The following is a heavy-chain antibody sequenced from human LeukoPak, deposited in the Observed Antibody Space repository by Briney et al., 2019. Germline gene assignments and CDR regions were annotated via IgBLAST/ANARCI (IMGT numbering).Heavy chain of an antibody. CDR3: TRRSGGTGTTLAY. V-gene: IGHV1-8*03. Sequence: ASVKVSCKASGYTFTNYDINWVRQATGQGLEWMGWMNPNSGNTGYAQKFQGRVTITRNTSISTSYMEVSSLSSEDTAVYYCTRRSGGTGTTLAYWGQGTLVTVSS. CDR1: GYTFTNYD. CDR2: MNPNSGNT. J-gene: IGHJ4*02. D-gene: IGHD1-1*01.